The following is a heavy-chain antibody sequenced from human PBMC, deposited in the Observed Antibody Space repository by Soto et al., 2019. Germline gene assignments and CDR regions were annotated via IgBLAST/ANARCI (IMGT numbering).Heavy chain of an antibody. CDR1: GGSISSGDYY. V-gene: IGHV4-31*03. CDR3: ARWWSGSRQGFDP. CDR2: IYYSGST. J-gene: IGHJ5*02. Sequence: QVQLQASGPGLVKPSQTLSLTCTVSGGSISSGDYYWRWIRQHPGKGLEWIGYIYYSGSTYYNPSLKSRVTISVDTSKNQFSLKLSSVTAADTAVYYCARWWSGSRQGFDPWGQGTLVTGSS. D-gene: IGHD3-3*01.